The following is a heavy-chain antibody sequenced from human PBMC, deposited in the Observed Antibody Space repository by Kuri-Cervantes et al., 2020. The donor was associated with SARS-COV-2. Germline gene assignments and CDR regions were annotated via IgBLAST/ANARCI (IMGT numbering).Heavy chain of an antibody. CDR2: ISSSSSYK. V-gene: IGHV3-21*01. Sequence: GESLKISCAASGFTFSSYSMNWVRQAPGKGLEWVSSISSSSSYKYYADSVKGRFTISRDNAKNTLYLQMNSLRAEDTAVYYCARVFFFQRGRAAFDIWGQGTMVTVSS. D-gene: IGHD6-25*01. J-gene: IGHJ3*02. CDR1: GFTFSSYS. CDR3: ARVFFFQRGRAAFDI.